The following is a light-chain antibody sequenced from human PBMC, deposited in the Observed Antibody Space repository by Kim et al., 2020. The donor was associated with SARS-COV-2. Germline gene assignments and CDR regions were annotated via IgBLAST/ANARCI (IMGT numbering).Light chain of an antibody. V-gene: IGLV1-47*01. CDR2: RNN. Sequence: ELTQPPSASGTPGQRVTISCSGSSSNIGSNYVYWYQQLPGTAPKLLIYRNNQRPSGVPDRFSGSKSGTSASLAISGLRSEDEADYYCAAWDDSLSGHYVFGTGTKVTVL. J-gene: IGLJ1*01. CDR1: SSNIGSNY. CDR3: AAWDDSLSGHYV.